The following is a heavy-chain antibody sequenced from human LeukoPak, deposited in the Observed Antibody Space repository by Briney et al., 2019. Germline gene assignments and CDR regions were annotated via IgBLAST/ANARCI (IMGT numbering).Heavy chain of an antibody. D-gene: IGHD1-26*01. V-gene: IGHV1-2*02. Sequence: GASVKVSCKASGYTFTGYYMHWVRQAPGQGLEWMGWINPNSGGTNYAQKFRGRVTMTRDTSISTAYMELSRLRSDDTAVYYCARDKGGSYFLLDYWGQGTLVTVSS. CDR1: GYTFTGYY. J-gene: IGHJ4*02. CDR2: INPNSGGT. CDR3: ARDKGGSYFLLDY.